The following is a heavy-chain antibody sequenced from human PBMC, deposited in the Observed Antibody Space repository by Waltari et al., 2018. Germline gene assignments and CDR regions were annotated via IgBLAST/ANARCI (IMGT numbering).Heavy chain of an antibody. D-gene: IGHD2-2*03. CDR1: GYTFTGYS. CDR2: INPNSGGT. Sequence: QVQLVQSGAEVKKPGASVKVSCKASGYTFTGYSMHWVRQAPGQGLEWMGWINPNSGGTNYAQKYQGRVTMTRDTSISTAYMELSRLRSYDTAVYYCARENPSLDIVVVPAASVWFDPWGQGTLVTVSS. J-gene: IGHJ5*02. V-gene: IGHV1-2*02. CDR3: ARENPSLDIVVVPAASVWFDP.